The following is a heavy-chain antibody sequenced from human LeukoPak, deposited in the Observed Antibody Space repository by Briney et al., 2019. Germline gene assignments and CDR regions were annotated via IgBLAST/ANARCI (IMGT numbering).Heavy chain of an antibody. Sequence: GRSLRLSCAASGFTFDDCAMHWVRQAPGKGLEWVSGISWNSGSIGYADSVKGRFTISRDNAKNSLYLQMNSLRAEDTALYYCAKVTQYYDSSGYYYHRAFDIWGQGTMVTVSS. CDR3: AKVTQYYDSSGYYYHRAFDI. J-gene: IGHJ3*02. CDR2: ISWNSGSI. CDR1: GFTFDDCA. D-gene: IGHD3-22*01. V-gene: IGHV3-9*01.